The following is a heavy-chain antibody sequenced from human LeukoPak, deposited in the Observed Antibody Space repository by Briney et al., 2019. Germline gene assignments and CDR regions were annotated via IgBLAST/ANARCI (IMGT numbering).Heavy chain of an antibody. V-gene: IGHV3-7*01. D-gene: IGHD1-26*01. CDR1: GFTSSSYW. Sequence: GGSLSLSCAASGFTSSSYWMSWVRQAPGKGLEWVANIKQDGSEKYYVDSVKGRFTISRDNAKKSLYLQMNSLRAEDTAIYYCSRLGGSYYHYWGQGTLVTVSS. CDR2: IKQDGSEK. J-gene: IGHJ4*02. CDR3: SRLGGSYYHY.